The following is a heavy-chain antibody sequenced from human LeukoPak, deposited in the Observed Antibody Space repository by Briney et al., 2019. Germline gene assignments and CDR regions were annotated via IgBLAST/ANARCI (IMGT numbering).Heavy chain of an antibody. J-gene: IGHJ5*02. CDR2: IYPGDSDT. CDR1: GYSFTSYW. V-gene: IGHV5-51*01. D-gene: IGHD6-6*01. Sequence: GESLKISCKGSGYSFTSYWIGWVRQMPGKGLEWMGIIYPGDSDTRYSPSFQGQVTISADKSISTAYLQWSSLKASDTAMYYCARYFSSSSTANWFDPWGQGTLVIVSS. CDR3: ARYFSSSSTANWFDP.